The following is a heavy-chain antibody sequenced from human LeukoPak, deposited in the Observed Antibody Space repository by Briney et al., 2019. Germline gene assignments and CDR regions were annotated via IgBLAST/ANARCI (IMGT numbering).Heavy chain of an antibody. Sequence: GASVKVSCKASGYTFTGYYLHWVRQAPGLGLEWMGWINPNSGGTNYAQKFQGRVTMTRDTSISTAYMELSRLRSDDTAVYYCARGYCSGGSCYRYNWFDPWGQGTLVTVSS. CDR3: ARGYCSGGSCYRYNWFDP. V-gene: IGHV1-2*02. J-gene: IGHJ5*02. CDR1: GYTFTGYY. CDR2: INPNSGGT. D-gene: IGHD2-15*01.